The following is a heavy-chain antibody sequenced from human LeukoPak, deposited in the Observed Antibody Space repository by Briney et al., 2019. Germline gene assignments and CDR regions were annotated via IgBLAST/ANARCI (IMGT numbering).Heavy chain of an antibody. D-gene: IGHD6-19*01. CDR3: ARDGFKHSSGWSAPGWFDP. V-gene: IGHV4-4*07. J-gene: IGHJ5*02. CDR2: IYTSGST. CDR1: GGSISSYY. Sequence: SETLSLTCTVSGGSISSYYWSWIRQPAGKGLEWIGRIYTSGSTNYNPSLKSRVTMSVDTSKNQFSLKLSSVTAADTAVNYCARDGFKHSSGWSAPGWFDPWGQGTLVTVSS.